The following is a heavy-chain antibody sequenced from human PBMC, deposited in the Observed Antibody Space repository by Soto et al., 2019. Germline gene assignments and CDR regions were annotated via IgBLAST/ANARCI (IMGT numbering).Heavy chain of an antibody. V-gene: IGHV3-21*01. Sequence: EVQLVESGGGLVKPGGSLRLSCAASGFTFSSYSMNWVRQAPGKGLEWVSSISSSSSYIYYADSVKGRFTISRDNAKNSLYLQMNSLRAEDTAVYYCARESGGWYPAGTFDYWGQGTLVTVSS. CDR1: GFTFSSYS. J-gene: IGHJ4*02. CDR2: ISSSSSYI. D-gene: IGHD6-19*01. CDR3: ARESGGWYPAGTFDY.